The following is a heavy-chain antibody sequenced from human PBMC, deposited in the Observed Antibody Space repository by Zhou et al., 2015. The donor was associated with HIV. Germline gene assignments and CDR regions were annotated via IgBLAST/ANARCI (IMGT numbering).Heavy chain of an antibody. CDR1: GYTFTSYD. J-gene: IGHJ4*02. V-gene: IGHV1-69*01. CDR2: IIPIFGTA. CDR3: ARRSDYDFWSGYFDY. Sequence: QVQLVQSGAEVKKPGASVKVSCKASGYTFTSYDINWVRQAPGQGLEWMGGIIPIFGTANYAQKFQGRVTITADESTSTAYMELSSLRSEDTAVYYCARRSDYDFWSGYFDYWGQGTLVTVSS. D-gene: IGHD3-3*01.